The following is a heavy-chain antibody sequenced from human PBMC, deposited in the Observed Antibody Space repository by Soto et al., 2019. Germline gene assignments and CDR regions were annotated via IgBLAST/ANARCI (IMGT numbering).Heavy chain of an antibody. D-gene: IGHD3-22*01. Sequence: SETLSLTCTVSGGSISSSRSYWGWIRQPPGKGLECIGSIYYSGSTYYSPSLKSRVTISVDTSKNQFSLKLSSVTAADTAVYYCVRVTYYFDSPGNYYAYYFDYWGQGTQVTVSS. J-gene: IGHJ4*02. CDR1: GGSISSSRSY. V-gene: IGHV4-39*07. CDR2: IYYSGST. CDR3: VRVTYYFDSPGNYYAYYFDY.